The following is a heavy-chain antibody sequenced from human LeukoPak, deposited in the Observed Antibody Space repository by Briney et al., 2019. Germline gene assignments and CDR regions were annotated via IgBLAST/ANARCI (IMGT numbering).Heavy chain of an antibody. CDR2: IYYSGST. Sequence: NPSETLSLTCTVSGGSISSYYWTWLRQPPGKGLEWLGYIYYSGSTSYSPSLRSRVTILVDTSKNQFSLKLSSVTAADTAVYFCARLTSAAGVWAFDIWGQGTMVTVSS. J-gene: IGHJ3*02. V-gene: IGHV4-59*08. CDR1: GGSISSYY. CDR3: ARLTSAAGVWAFDI. D-gene: IGHD6-13*01.